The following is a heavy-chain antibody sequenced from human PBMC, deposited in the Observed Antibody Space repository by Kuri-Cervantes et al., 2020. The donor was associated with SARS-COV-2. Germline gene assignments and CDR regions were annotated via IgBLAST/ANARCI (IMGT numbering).Heavy chain of an antibody. CDR1: GATISSSSYY. V-gene: IGHV4-39*01. J-gene: IGHJ4*02. Sequence: ESLKISCTVSGATISSSSYYWGWIRQPPGRGLEWIGSIYYSGSTYYNPSLKSRVTIFVDTSKNQFSVKLRSVTAADTAVYYCARHDLTTETTRERGLDHWGQGTLVTVSS. CDR3: ARHDLTTETTRERGLDH. CDR2: IYYSGST. D-gene: IGHD4-17*01.